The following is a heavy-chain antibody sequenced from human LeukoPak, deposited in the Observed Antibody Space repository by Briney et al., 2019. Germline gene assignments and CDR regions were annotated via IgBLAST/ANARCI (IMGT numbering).Heavy chain of an antibody. CDR1: GFTFSSYS. V-gene: IGHV3-48*04. Sequence: PGGSLRLSCAASGFTFSSYSMNWVRQAPGKGLEWVSYISSSSSTIYYADSVKGRFTISRDNAKNSLYLQMNSLRAEDTAVYYCARDVSSRLDYWGQGTLVTVSS. J-gene: IGHJ4*02. D-gene: IGHD6-13*01. CDR2: ISSSSSTI. CDR3: ARDVSSRLDY.